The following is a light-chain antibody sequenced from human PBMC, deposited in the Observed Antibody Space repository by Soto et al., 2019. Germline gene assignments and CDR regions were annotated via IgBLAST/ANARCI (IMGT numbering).Light chain of an antibody. V-gene: IGKV3-15*01. CDR3: QQYNSYPT. CDR1: QSVTSN. CDR2: GAS. J-gene: IGKJ1*01. Sequence: EIVMTQSPATLSVSPGERATLSCRASQSVTSNLAWYQQKPGQAPRLLFYGASSLESGVPSRFSGSGSGTEFTLTISSLQPDDFATYYCQQYNSYPTFGQGTKVDIK.